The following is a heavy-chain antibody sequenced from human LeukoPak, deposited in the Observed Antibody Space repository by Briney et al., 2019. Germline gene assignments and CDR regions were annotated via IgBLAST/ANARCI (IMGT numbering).Heavy chain of an antibody. CDR3: ARRLGLRWDLQAFDI. J-gene: IGHJ3*02. CDR2: ISAYNGNT. D-gene: IGHD4-23*01. Sequence: GASVKVSCKASGYTFTSYGISWVRQAPGQGLEWTGWISAYNGNTNYAQKLQGRVTMTTDTSTSTAYMELRSLRSDDTAVYYCARRLGLRWDLQAFDIWGQGTMVTVPS. V-gene: IGHV1-18*01. CDR1: GYTFTSYG.